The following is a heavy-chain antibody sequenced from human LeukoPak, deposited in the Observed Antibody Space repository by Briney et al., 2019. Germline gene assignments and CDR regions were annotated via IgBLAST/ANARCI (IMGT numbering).Heavy chain of an antibody. CDR2: IYSGGST. D-gene: IGHD6-19*01. Sequence: GGSLRLSCAASGFTVSSNYMSWVRQAPGKGLEWVSVIYSGGSTYYADSVKGRFTISRDNSKNTLYLQMNSLRAEDTAVYYCARDDIAVAGPDYYYYYGVDVWGQGTTVTVSS. J-gene: IGHJ6*02. V-gene: IGHV3-66*01. CDR1: GFTVSSNY. CDR3: ARDDIAVAGPDYYYYYGVDV.